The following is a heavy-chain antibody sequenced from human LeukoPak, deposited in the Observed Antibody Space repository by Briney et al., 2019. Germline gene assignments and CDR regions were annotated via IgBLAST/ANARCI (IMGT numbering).Heavy chain of an antibody. D-gene: IGHD2-21*01. V-gene: IGHV4-31*03. CDR2: IYYSGST. CDR3: ARGLWMDYYYYYGMDV. J-gene: IGHJ6*02. CDR1: GGSISSGGYY. Sequence: SETLSLTCTVSGGSISSGGYYWSWIRQHPGKGLEWIGYIYYSGSTYYNPSLKSRVTISVDTSKNQFSLKLSSVTAADTAVYYCARGLWMDYYYYYGMDVWGQGTTVTVSS.